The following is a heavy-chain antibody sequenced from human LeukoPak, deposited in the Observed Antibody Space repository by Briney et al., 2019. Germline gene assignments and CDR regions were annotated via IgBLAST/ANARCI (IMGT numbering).Heavy chain of an antibody. Sequence: PGGSLRLSCAPPGYTFSDYYMSSIRQAPGKRLEWVSYISSSGSSIYYEDSVKGRFTISRDNAKNSMYLQMNGLRAEDTAVYYCARTIVVVPDYWGQGNLVTVSS. D-gene: IGHD2-2*01. CDR3: ARTIVVVPDY. CDR2: ISSSGSSI. CDR1: GYTFSDYY. V-gene: IGHV3-11*04. J-gene: IGHJ4*02.